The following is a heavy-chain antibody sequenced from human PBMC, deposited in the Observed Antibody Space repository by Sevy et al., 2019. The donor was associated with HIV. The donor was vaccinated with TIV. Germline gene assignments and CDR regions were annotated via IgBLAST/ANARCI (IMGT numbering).Heavy chain of an antibody. Sequence: GGSLRLSCAASGLTLSSCGMHWARQAPGKGLEWVAVISYDGSNKYYAESVKGRFTISRDTSKNTLYLQMNSLRAEDTAVYYCAIDGYSNFDYWGQGTLVTVSS. CDR2: ISYDGSNK. J-gene: IGHJ4*02. V-gene: IGHV3-30*03. CDR3: AIDGYSNFDY. D-gene: IGHD6-13*01. CDR1: GLTLSSCG.